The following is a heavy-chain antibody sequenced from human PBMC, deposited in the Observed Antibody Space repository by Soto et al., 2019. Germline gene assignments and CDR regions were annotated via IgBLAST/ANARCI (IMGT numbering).Heavy chain of an antibody. CDR3: ARVQYWYFDF. D-gene: IGHD1-1*01. CDR2: TSYGGSS. J-gene: IGHJ2*01. CDR1: GGSISSYGYY. V-gene: IGHV4-31*03. Sequence: QVQLQESGPGLVKPSQTLSLTCTVSGGSISSYGYYWSWIRQHPGKGLEWIGYTSYGGSSYYNTSLKSRVTISADTSKSQFSLTLSSVTAADTAVYYCARVQYWYFDFWGRGTLVTVSS.